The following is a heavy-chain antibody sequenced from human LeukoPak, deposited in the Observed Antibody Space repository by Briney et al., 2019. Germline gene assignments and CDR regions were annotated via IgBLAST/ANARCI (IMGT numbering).Heavy chain of an antibody. CDR2: IIPIFGTA. J-gene: IGHJ4*02. CDR1: GGTFISYA. V-gene: IGHV1-69*13. CDR3: ARDSHYYDSSGYYDHAIDY. Sequence: GASVKVSCKASGGTFISYAISWVRQAPGQGLEWMGGIIPIFGTANYAQKFQGRVTITADESTSTAYMELSSLRSEDTAVYYCARDSHYYDSSGYYDHAIDYWGQGTLVTVSS. D-gene: IGHD3-22*01.